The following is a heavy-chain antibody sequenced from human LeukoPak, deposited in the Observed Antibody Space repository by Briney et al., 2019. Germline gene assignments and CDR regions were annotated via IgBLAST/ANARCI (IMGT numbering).Heavy chain of an antibody. J-gene: IGHJ3*02. CDR3: ARDAGSYNSRGAFDI. CDR1: GGSISSYY. V-gene: IGHV4-59*12. Sequence: SETLSLTCTVSGGSISSYYWSWIRQPPGKGLDWVGYLSYSGSTNYNPSLKSRVTVSLDTSKNQFSLKLGSVTAADTAVYYCARDAGSYNSRGAFDIWGQGTMVTVSS. D-gene: IGHD1-26*01. CDR2: LSYSGST.